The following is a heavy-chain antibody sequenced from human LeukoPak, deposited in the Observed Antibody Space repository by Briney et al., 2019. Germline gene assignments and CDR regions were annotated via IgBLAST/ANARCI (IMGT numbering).Heavy chain of an antibody. D-gene: IGHD2-2*02. CDR3: ARLNGDIVVVPAAIVDAFDI. V-gene: IGHV5-51*01. CDR2: IYPDDFDT. CDR1: GYSFTTYW. Sequence: GESLKISCKGSGYSFTTYWIAWVRQMPGKGLEWMGMIYPDDFDTRISPSFQGQVTISADKSISTAYLQWSSLKASDTAVYYCARLNGDIVVVPAAIVDAFDIWGQGTMVTVSS. J-gene: IGHJ3*02.